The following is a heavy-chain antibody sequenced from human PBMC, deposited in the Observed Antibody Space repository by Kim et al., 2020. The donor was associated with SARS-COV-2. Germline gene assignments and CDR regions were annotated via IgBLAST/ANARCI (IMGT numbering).Heavy chain of an antibody. CDR2: ISTYNGNA. J-gene: IGHJ4*02. CDR3: ARGGRQYSGFDD. V-gene: IGHV1-18*04. Sequence: ASVKVSCKTSGYPFTTYGITWVRQAPGQGLEWMGWISTYNGNAYYGQKIQGRVTMTTDTSTNTAYIELRSLTSDDTAVYYCARGGRQYSGFDDWGQGTLITVSS. CDR1: GYPFTTYG. D-gene: IGHD5-12*01.